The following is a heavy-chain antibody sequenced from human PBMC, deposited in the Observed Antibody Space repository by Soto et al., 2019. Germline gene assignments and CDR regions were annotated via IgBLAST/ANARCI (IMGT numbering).Heavy chain of an antibody. Sequence: QVQLHQSGPGLVKPSETLSLTCIVSSGPSSSHNWGWIRQPPGRGLEWFGDVYSTGGTSYSPSLKSRVTISADTSTNHISLTLTSVTAADTAVYYCVRQGIGNLHGLVDVWGQGTTVRVSS. CDR1: SGPSSSHN. CDR3: VRQGIGNLHGLVDV. CDR2: VYSTGGT. V-gene: IGHV4-59*08. J-gene: IGHJ6*02. D-gene: IGHD1-1*01.